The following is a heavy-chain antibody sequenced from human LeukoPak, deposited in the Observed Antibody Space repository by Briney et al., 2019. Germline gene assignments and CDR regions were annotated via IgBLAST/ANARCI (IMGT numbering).Heavy chain of an antibody. CDR2: INPNSGGT. D-gene: IGHD7-27*01. CDR3: ARSIWGSPSDY. J-gene: IGHJ4*02. CDR1: GYTFTGYY. Sequence: GASVKVSCKASGYTFTGYYMRWVRQAPGQGLEWMGRINPNSGGTNYAQKFQGRVTMTRDTSISTAYMELSRLRSDDTAVYYCARSIWGSPSDYWGQGTLVTVSS. V-gene: IGHV1-2*06.